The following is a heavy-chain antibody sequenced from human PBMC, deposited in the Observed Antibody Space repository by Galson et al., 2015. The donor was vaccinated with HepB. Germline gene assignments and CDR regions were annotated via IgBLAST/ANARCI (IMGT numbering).Heavy chain of an antibody. CDR3: ARDRSVVPAAIWFDP. J-gene: IGHJ5*02. V-gene: IGHV1-2*02. Sequence: SVTVSCKASGYTFTGYYMHWVRQAPGQGLEWMGWINPNSGGTNYAQKFQGRVTMTRDTSISTAYMELSRLRSDDTAVYYCARDRSVVPAAIWFDPWGQGTLVTVSS. D-gene: IGHD2-2*01. CDR2: INPNSGGT. CDR1: GYTFTGYY.